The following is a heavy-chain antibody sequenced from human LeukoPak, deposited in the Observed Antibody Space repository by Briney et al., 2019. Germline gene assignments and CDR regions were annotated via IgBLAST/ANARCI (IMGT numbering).Heavy chain of an antibody. CDR1: GYTFTSYY. CDR3: ARGPRALGELFVVGDY. D-gene: IGHD3-10*01. V-gene: IGHV1-46*01. CDR2: INPSGGST. J-gene: IGHJ4*02. Sequence: GASVKVSCKASGYTFTSYYMHWVRQAPGQGLEWMGIINPSGGSTSYAQKFQGRVTMTRDTSTSTVYMELSGLRSDDTAVYYCARGPRALGELFVVGDYWGQGTLVTVSS.